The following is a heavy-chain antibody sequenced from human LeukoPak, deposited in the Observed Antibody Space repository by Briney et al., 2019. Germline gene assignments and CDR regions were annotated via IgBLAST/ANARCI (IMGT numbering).Heavy chain of an antibody. V-gene: IGHV4-34*01. J-gene: IGHJ6*02. CDR1: GGSFSGYY. Sequence: SETLSLTCAVYGGSFSGYYWSWIRQPPGKGLEWIGEINHSGSTNYNPSLKSRVTISVDTSKNQFALKLSSVTAADTAVYYCARFRANYYYYYGMDVWGQGTTVTVS. D-gene: IGHD3-10*01. CDR2: INHSGST. CDR3: ARFRANYYYYYGMDV.